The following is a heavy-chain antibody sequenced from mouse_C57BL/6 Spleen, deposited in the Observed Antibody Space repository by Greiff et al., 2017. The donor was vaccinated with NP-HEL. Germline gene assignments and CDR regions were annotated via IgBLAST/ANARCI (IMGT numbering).Heavy chain of an antibody. CDR2: INPGSGGT. J-gene: IGHJ2*01. D-gene: IGHD2-1*01. CDR1: GYAFTNYL. V-gene: IGHV1-54*01. Sequence: VQLQQSGAELVRPGTSVKVSCKPSGYAFTNYLIEWVKQRPGQGLEWIGVINPGSGGTNYNEKFKGKATLTADKSSSTAYMQLSSLTSEDSAVYFCARSRGNYEGCDYWGQGTTLTVSS. CDR3: ARSRGNYEGCDY.